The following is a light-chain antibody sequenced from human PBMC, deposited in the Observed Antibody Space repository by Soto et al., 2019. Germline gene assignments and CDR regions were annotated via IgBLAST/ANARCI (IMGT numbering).Light chain of an antibody. V-gene: IGKV3-20*01. Sequence: PGERVTLSCRASQSVSSSYLTWYQQKPGQAPRLLIYDASERATGIPDRFSGSGSGTDFTLTISRLEPEDFAVYYCQQYGSSGTFGQGTTGDIK. CDR3: QQYGSSGT. CDR1: QSVSSSY. CDR2: DAS. J-gene: IGKJ1*01.